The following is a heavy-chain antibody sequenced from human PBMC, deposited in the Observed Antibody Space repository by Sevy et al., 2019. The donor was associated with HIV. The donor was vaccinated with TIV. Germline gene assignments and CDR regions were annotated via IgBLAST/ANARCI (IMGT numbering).Heavy chain of an antibody. D-gene: IGHD1-20*01. V-gene: IGHV4-38-2*01. CDR3: ATSPSMGNCNHFDC. CDR2: IYHSGST. Sequence: SETLSLTCAVSGYSIGSGYYWGWIRQPPGKGLEWIASIYHSGSTYYNPSLKSRVTISVDTSKRQFSLKLSSVTAADTAVYYCATSPSMGNCNHFDCWGQGTLVTVSS. CDR1: GYSIGSGYY. J-gene: IGHJ4*02.